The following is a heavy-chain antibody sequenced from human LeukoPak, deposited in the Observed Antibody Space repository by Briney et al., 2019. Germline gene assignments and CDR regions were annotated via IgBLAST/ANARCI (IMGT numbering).Heavy chain of an antibody. CDR3: ARGEYSSSWQLDH. CDR2: IYPGDSDN. CDR1: EYSSTSHW. D-gene: IGHD6-13*01. V-gene: IGHV5-51*01. J-gene: IGHJ5*02. Sequence: PGESLKISCKVSEYSSTSHWIGWVRRMPGKGLGWMGIIYPGDSDNRYSPSFQGQVTISEDKSIRTAYLQWSSLKASDTAMYYCARGEYSSSWQLDHWGQGTLVTVSS.